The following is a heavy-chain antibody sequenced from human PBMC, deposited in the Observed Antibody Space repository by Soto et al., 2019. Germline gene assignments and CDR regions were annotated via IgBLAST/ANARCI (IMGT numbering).Heavy chain of an antibody. CDR3: ARYFPARPSYCTNGVCYDAFDI. V-gene: IGHV3-21*01. CDR1: GFTFSSYS. J-gene: IGHJ3*02. CDR2: ISSSSSYI. D-gene: IGHD2-8*01. Sequence: GGSLRLSCAASGFTFSSYSMNWVRQAPGKGLEWVSSISSSSSYIYYADSVKGRFTISRDNAKNSLYLQMNSLRAEDTAVYYCARYFPARPSYCTNGVCYDAFDIWGQGTMVTVSS.